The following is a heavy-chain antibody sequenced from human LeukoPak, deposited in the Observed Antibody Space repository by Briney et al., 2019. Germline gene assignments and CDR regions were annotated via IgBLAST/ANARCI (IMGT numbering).Heavy chain of an antibody. CDR2: INPNSGGT. Sequence: ASVKVSCKASGYTFTGYYIHWVRQAPGQGLEWMGWINPNSGGTKYEQKFHGRVTMTRDTSITTAYMELTRLTSDATAVYYCARDGSWGSTSYSDYWGREPWSPSPQ. CDR3: ARDGSWGSTSYSDY. CDR1: GYTFTGYY. J-gene: IGHJ4*02. V-gene: IGHV1-2*02. D-gene: IGHD2-2*01.